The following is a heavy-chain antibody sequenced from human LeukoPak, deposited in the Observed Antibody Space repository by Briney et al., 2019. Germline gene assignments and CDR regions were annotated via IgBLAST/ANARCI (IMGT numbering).Heavy chain of an antibody. CDR1: GGSFSGYY. J-gene: IGHJ4*02. Sequence: KPSETLSLTCAVYGGSFSGYYWSWIRQPPGKGLEWIGEINHSGSTNYNPSLKSRVTISVDTSKNQFSLKLSSVTAADTAVYYCARTGGDYVIAGYGYWGQGTLVTVSS. CDR2: INHSGST. V-gene: IGHV4-34*01. D-gene: IGHD2-21*01. CDR3: ARTGGDYVIAGYGY.